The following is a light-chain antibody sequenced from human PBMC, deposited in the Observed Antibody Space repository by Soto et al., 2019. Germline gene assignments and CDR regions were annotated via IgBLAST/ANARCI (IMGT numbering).Light chain of an antibody. J-gene: IGLJ3*02. Sequence: QSALTQPPSASGSPGQSVTISCSGTSKDVGDNDHVSWYQQHPGKAPKLLISEVNKRPSGVPDRFSGSKSGNTVSLTVSGLRAEDEADYYCSSYTARGVFGGGTKLTVL. CDR3: SSYTARGV. CDR1: SKDVGDNDH. V-gene: IGLV2-8*01. CDR2: EVN.